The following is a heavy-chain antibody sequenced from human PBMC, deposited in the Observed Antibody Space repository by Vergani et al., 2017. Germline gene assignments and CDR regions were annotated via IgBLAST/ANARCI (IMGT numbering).Heavy chain of an antibody. J-gene: IGHJ2*01. Sequence: EVQLVESGGGLVQPGGSLRLSCAASGFTFSSYAMSWVRQAPGKGLEWVSAISGSGGSTYYADSVKGRFTISRDNSKNTLYLQMNSLRSEDTAVYYCARGGGHDSSGYRVEFDLWGRGTLVTVSS. D-gene: IGHD3-22*01. CDR2: ISGSGGST. CDR1: GFTFSSYA. V-gene: IGHV3-23*04. CDR3: ARGGGHDSSGYRVEFDL.